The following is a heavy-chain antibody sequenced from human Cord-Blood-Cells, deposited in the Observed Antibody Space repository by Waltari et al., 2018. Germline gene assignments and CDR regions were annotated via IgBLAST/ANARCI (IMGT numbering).Heavy chain of an antibody. Sequence: QLQLQESGPGLVKPSETLSLTCTVSGGSISSSSYYWGWIRQPPGKGLGWIGSIYYSGTTYTNPSLKSRVTISVDTSKNQFSLKLSSVTAADTAVYYCARPRRVNVYERGSSGYYFFDYWGQGTLVTVSS. J-gene: IGHJ4*02. CDR3: ARPRRVNVYERGSSGYYFFDY. CDR1: GGSISSSSYY. D-gene: IGHD3-22*01. CDR2: IYYSGTT. V-gene: IGHV4-39*01.